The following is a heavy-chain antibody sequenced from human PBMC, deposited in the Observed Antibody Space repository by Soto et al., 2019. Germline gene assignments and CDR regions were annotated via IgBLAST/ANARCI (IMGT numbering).Heavy chain of an antibody. D-gene: IGHD3-22*01. Sequence: GGCLRLSCAASGFTVSSNYMSWVRQAPGKGLEWVSVIYSGGSTYYADSVKGRFTISRDNSKNTLYLQMNSLRAEDTAVYYCARPRVGDYDSSGYYFTWGQGTLVTVSS. CDR3: ARPRVGDYDSSGYYFT. CDR2: IYSGGST. J-gene: IGHJ5*02. CDR1: GFTVSSNY. V-gene: IGHV3-53*01.